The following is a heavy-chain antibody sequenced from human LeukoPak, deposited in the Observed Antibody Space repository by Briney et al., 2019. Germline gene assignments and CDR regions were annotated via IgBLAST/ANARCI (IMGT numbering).Heavy chain of an antibody. V-gene: IGHV5-51*01. CDR3: ARHYDILTGYFDY. CDR2: IYPGDSDT. Sequence: GESLKISCKGSGYSFTSYWVGWVRQMPGKGLEWMGIIYPGDSDTRYSPSFQGQVTISADKSISTAYLQWSSLKASDTAMYYCARHYDILTGYFDYWGQGTLVTVSS. D-gene: IGHD3-9*01. J-gene: IGHJ4*02. CDR1: GYSFTSYW.